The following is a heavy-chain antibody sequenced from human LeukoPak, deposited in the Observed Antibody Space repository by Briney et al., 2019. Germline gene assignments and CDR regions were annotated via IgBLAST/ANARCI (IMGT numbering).Heavy chain of an antibody. CDR2: IRYDGSDK. CDR1: GFTSSRYG. J-gene: IGHJ4*02. Sequence: GGSLRLSCAASGFTSSRYGMHWVRQAPGKGLEWVAFIRYDGSDKFYADSVKGRFTMSRDSSRNTVYLQMNSLRAEDTAVYYCAKVPYSYGYGPFDYWGQGTLVTVSS. D-gene: IGHD5-18*01. V-gene: IGHV3-30*02. CDR3: AKVPYSYGYGPFDY.